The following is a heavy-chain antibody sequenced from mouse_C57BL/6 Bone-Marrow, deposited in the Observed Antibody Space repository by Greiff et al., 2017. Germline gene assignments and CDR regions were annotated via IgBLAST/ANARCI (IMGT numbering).Heavy chain of an antibody. Sequence: VQLQQSGAELVKPGASVKISCKASGYAFSSYWMNWVKQRPGKGLEWIGQIYPGDGDTNYNGKFKGKATLTADKSSSTAYMQLSSLTSEDSAVYFGARCPSRVVATEAMDYWGQGTSVTVSS. CDR1: GYAFSSYW. D-gene: IGHD1-1*01. CDR2: IYPGDGDT. J-gene: IGHJ4*01. V-gene: IGHV1-80*01. CDR3: ARCPSRVVATEAMDY.